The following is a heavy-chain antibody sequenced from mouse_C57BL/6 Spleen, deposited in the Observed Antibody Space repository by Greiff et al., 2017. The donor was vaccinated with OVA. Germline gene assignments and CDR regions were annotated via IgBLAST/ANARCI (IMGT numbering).Heavy chain of an antibody. CDR1: GYTFTDYE. CDR2: IDPETGGT. J-gene: IGHJ3*01. Sequence: QVQLQQSGAELVRPGASVTLSCKASGYTFTDYEMHWVKQTPVHGLEWIGAIDPETGGTASNQKFKGKAILTADKSSSTAYMELRSRTSEDSAVYYCTRLEGYDTWCAYWGQGILVTVSA. CDR3: TRLEGYDTWCAY. V-gene: IGHV1-15*01. D-gene: IGHD2-2*01.